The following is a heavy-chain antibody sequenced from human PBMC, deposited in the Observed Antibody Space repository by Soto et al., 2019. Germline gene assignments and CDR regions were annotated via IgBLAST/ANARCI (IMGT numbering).Heavy chain of an antibody. V-gene: IGHV3-23*01. CDR1: GFTFTSYA. J-gene: IGHJ4*02. Sequence: EVQLMESGGDFVQPGGSLRLSCAPSGFTFTSYAMSWIHQAPGKGLEWVSAITGGGDNTYYADSVKGRFTISRDNSKNTLYLQMNSLRAEDTAFYYCTQDGGSRDWLTVNWGQGTLVTVSS. CDR2: ITGGGDNT. CDR3: TQDGGSRDWLTVN. D-gene: IGHD3-9*01.